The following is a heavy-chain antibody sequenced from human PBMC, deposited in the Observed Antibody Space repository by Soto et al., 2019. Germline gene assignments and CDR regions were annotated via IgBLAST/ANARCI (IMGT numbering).Heavy chain of an antibody. Sequence: QVQLVQSGAEVKKPGASVKVSCKASGYTFTSYGISWVRQAPGQGLEWMGWISAYNGNTNYAQKLQGRVTMTTDTSTSTAYMELRSLRSDDTAVYYCARAYYDSSGYHRSTSYGMDVWGQGTTVTVSS. D-gene: IGHD3-22*01. J-gene: IGHJ6*02. CDR1: GYTFTSYG. V-gene: IGHV1-18*01. CDR3: ARAYYDSSGYHRSTSYGMDV. CDR2: ISAYNGNT.